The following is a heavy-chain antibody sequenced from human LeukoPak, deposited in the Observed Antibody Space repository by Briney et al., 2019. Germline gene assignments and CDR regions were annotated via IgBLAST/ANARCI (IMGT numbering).Heavy chain of an antibody. J-gene: IGHJ4*02. CDR1: GFTFTTYW. D-gene: IGHD3-16*01. V-gene: IGHV3-74*01. CDR3: ARTSPTSHFDF. CDR2: INGDGSNS. Sequence: GGSLRFSCLATGFTFTTYWMHWVRQAPGEGLVWVSRINGDGSNSNYADSVKGRFTISRDNARNTLYLQMNGLRAEDTALYYCARTSPTSHFDFWGQGTLVTVSS.